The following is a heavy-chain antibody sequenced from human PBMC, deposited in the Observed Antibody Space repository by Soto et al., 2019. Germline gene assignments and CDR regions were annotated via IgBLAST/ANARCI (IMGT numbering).Heavy chain of an antibody. D-gene: IGHD1-7*01. CDR3: AREGLTGTRCRYYYYRIDV. V-gene: IGHV4-59*01. Sequence: PSETLSLTCTVSGGSISSYYWSWIRQPPGKGLEWIGYIYYSGSTNYNPSLKSRVTISVDTSKNQFSLKLSSVTAADTAVYYCAREGLTGTRCRYYYYRIDVWGQGTTVPGSS. CDR1: GGSISSYY. CDR2: IYYSGST. J-gene: IGHJ6*02.